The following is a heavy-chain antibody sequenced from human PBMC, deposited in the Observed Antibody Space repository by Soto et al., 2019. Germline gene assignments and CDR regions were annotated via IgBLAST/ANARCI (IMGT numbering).Heavy chain of an antibody. CDR3: ARTWNYYYYGMDV. CDR2: IYYSGTT. Sequence: PSETLSLTCAVSGYSISSSNWWGWIRQPPGKGLEWIGYIYYSGTTYYNPSLKSRVTMSVDTSKNQFSLNLSSVTAADTAVYYCARTWNYYYYGMDVWGQGTTVTVSS. D-gene: IGHD5-12*01. V-gene: IGHV4-28*01. J-gene: IGHJ6*02. CDR1: GYSISSSNW.